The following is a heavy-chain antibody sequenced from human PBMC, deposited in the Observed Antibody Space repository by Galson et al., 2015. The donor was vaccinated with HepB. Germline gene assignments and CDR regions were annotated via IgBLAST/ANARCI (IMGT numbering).Heavy chain of an antibody. CDR1: GFTFSSYA. CDR3: AREGSITPPGPRSWYLTDDAFDI. D-gene: IGHD6-13*01. Sequence: SLRLSCAASGFTFSSYAMHWVRQAPGKGLEWVAVISYDGSNKYYADSVKGRFTISRDNSKNTLYLQMNSLRAEDTAVYYCAREGSITPPGPRSWYLTDDAFDIWGQGTMVTASS. J-gene: IGHJ3*02. CDR2: ISYDGSNK. V-gene: IGHV3-30*04.